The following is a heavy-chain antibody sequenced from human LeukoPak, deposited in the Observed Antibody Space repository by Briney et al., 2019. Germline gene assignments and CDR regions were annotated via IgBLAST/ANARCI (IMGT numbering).Heavy chain of an antibody. J-gene: IGHJ4*02. CDR2: IYYSGST. Sequence: SETLSLTCTVSGGSISYYYWSWIRQPPGKGLEWIGYIYYSGSTYYNPSLKSRVTISVDTSKNQFSLKLSSVTAADTAVYYCAREWNYYDSSGYPGSIDYWGQGTLVTVSS. V-gene: IGHV4-59*06. D-gene: IGHD3-22*01. CDR1: GGSISYYY. CDR3: AREWNYYDSSGYPGSIDY.